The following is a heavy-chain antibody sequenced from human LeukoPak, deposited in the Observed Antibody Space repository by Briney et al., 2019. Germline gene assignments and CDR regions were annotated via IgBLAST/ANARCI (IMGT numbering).Heavy chain of an antibody. Sequence: GGSLRLSCAASGFTFSNYAMNWVRQAPGKGLEWVSGMSGSGGSTYYADSVKGRFTISTDNSKNTLYLQMNSLRAEDTAVYYCAKRSGIIPYSFDYWGQGPLVSVSS. J-gene: IGHJ4*02. CDR2: MSGSGGST. CDR1: GFTFSNYA. CDR3: AKRSGIIPYSFDY. D-gene: IGHD3-3*01. V-gene: IGHV3-23*01.